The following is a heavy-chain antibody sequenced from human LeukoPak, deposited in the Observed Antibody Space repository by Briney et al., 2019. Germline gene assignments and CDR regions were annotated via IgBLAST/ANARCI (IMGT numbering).Heavy chain of an antibody. V-gene: IGHV3-21*06. CDR2: IGSSSGYI. CDR1: GFTFRYYT. D-gene: IGHD3-22*01. Sequence: GGSLRLSCAASGFTFRYYTMNWVRQAPGMGLEWVSSIGSSSGYIYYADSMKGRFTISRDDAKNSLYLQLSSLSAGDTALYYCARSSSIHYYVSDTKDWYIDLWGRGTLVTVSS. CDR3: ARSSSIHYYVSDTKDWYIDL. J-gene: IGHJ2*01.